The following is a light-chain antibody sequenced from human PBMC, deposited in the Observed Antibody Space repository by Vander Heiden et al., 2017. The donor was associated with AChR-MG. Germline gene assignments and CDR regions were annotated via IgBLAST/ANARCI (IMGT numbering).Light chain of an antibody. CDR2: KAS. CDR3: QHSGT. Sequence: DIQMTQSPSTLSASVGDRVTITCRASQSISDWLAWYQQKPGKAPKLLIYKASSLESGVPSRFSGSGSGTEFTLTISSLQPDDSATYYCQHSGTFGQGTKVE. J-gene: IGKJ1*01. CDR1: QSISDW. V-gene: IGKV1-5*03.